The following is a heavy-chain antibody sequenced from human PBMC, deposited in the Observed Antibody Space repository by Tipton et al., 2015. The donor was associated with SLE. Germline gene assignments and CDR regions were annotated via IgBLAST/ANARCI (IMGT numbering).Heavy chain of an antibody. J-gene: IGHJ4*02. D-gene: IGHD6-19*01. CDR3: ARGISSGRWNY. CDR2: INHSGST. V-gene: IGHV4-34*01. Sequence: TLSLTCAVYGGSFSGYYGSWIRQPPGKGLEWIGEINHSGSTNYNPSLKSRVTISVDTSKNQFSLKLSSVTAADTAVYYCARGISSGRWNYWGQGNLVTVSS. CDR1: GGSFSGYY.